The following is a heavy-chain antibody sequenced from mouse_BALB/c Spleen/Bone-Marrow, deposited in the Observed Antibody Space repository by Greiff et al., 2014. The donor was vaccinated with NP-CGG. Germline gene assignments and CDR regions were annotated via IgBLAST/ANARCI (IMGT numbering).Heavy chain of an antibody. V-gene: IGHV14-3*02. CDR3: ARWEYYAMDY. J-gene: IGHJ4*01. CDR2: IDPANGNT. Sequence: EVQLQQSGAELVKPGASVKLSCTASGFNIKDTHMHWVKQRPEQGLEWIGRIDPANGNTKYDPKFQGKASITADTSSNTAYPQLSSLTSEDTAVYYCARWEYYAMDYWGQGTSVTVSS. D-gene: IGHD4-1*01. CDR1: GFNIKDTH.